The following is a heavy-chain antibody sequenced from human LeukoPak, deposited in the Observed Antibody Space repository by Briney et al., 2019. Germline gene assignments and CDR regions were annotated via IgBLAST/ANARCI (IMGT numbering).Heavy chain of an antibody. D-gene: IGHD2-8*02. CDR3: AKGRMVLGAFDI. V-gene: IGHV3-23*01. CDR1: GLTFRTSG. CDR2: ISGTGDST. Sequence: PGGPLRLSCAASGLTFRTSGVSWVRQAPGKGLEWVSAISGTGDSTYYADSVKGRFTISRDNSKNTLYLQMNSLRAEDTAVYYCAKGRMVLGAFDIWGQGTPVTVSS. J-gene: IGHJ3*02.